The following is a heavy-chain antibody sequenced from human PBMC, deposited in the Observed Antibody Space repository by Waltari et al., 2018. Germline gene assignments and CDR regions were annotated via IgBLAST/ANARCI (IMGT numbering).Heavy chain of an antibody. CDR2: IYSSGST. CDR3: ARSDVVVAPARNNYYFPMEV. Sequence: QLQLQQSGPGLVKPSQTLSLACSLSGDSISGSYYWNWVRQTAGEGLAWLGYIYSSGSTKYNPSRQSRATISIVNKTQFSLKLAAVTAADTAVYYCARSDVVVAPARNNYYFPMEVWGQGTTVTVSS. CDR1: GDSISGSYY. J-gene: IGHJ6*03. D-gene: IGHD2-21*01. V-gene: IGHV4-61*09.